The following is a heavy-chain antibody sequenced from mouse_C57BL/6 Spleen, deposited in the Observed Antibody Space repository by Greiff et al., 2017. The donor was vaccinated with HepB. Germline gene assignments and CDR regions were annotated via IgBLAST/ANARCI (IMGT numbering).Heavy chain of an antibody. Sequence: VQLKESGAELVRPGASVTLSCTASGFNIKDVYMHWVKQRPEQGLEWIGWFDPENGDTEYASKFQGKATITADTSSNTAYLQLSSLTSEDTAVYYCTTYKVTTRCFAYWGQGTLVTVSA. V-gene: IGHV14-4*01. CDR2: FDPENGDT. D-gene: IGHD2-2*01. CDR1: GFNIKDVY. J-gene: IGHJ3*01. CDR3: TTYKVTTRCFAY.